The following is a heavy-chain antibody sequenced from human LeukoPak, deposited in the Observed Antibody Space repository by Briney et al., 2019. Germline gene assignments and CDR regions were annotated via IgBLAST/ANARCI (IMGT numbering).Heavy chain of an antibody. CDR2: IYYSGST. J-gene: IGHJ4*02. Sequence: PSETLSLTCTVSGGSISSSSYYWGWIRQPPGKGLEWIGSIYYSGSTYYNPSLKSRVTISVDTSKNQFSLKLSSVTAADTAVYYCARQGGSYFDWLLNRVDYFDYWGQGTLVTVSS. V-gene: IGHV4-39*01. CDR3: ARQGGSYFDWLLNRVDYFDY. CDR1: GGSISSSSYY. D-gene: IGHD3-9*01.